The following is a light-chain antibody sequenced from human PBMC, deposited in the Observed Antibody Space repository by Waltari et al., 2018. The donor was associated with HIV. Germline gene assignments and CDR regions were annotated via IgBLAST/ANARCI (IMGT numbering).Light chain of an antibody. CDR1: QFISRY. CDR3: QQSYTNPYT. V-gene: IGKV1-39*01. Sequence: DIQMTQSPSSLSASVGDTVTITCRASQFISRYLSWYQQTPGNAPKLLIYAASSLQRGVPSRFSGSGAGTDFTLTISGLQSEDFATYYCQQSYTNPYTFG. CDR2: AAS. J-gene: IGKJ2*01.